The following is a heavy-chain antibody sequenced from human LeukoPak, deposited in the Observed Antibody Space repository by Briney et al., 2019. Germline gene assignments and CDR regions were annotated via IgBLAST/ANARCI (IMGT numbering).Heavy chain of an antibody. J-gene: IGHJ4*02. D-gene: IGHD6-13*01. CDR2: ISYDGSHK. V-gene: IGHV3-30-3*01. CDR1: GFTFSSYA. Sequence: GGSLRLSCGASGFTFSSYALHWVRQAPGRGLEWVAVISYDGSHKYYADSVKGRFTISRDNSKNTLYLQMNSLRAEDTAVYHCARPRECSRWYGYSFDYCGQGTLVTVSS. CDR3: ARPRECSRWYGYSFDY.